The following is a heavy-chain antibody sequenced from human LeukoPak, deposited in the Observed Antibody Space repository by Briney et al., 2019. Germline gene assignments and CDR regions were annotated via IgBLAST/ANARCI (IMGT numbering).Heavy chain of an antibody. D-gene: IGHD6-19*01. CDR3: ARNQWPKYYFDY. V-gene: IGHV4-34*01. J-gene: IGHJ4*02. Sequence: SETLSLTCAVYGGSFSGYYWSWIRQPPGKGLEWIGEINHSGSTNYNPSLKSRVTISVDTSKNQFSLKLSSVTAADTAVYYCARNQWPKYYFDYWGQGTLVTVSS. CDR1: GGSFSGYY. CDR2: INHSGST.